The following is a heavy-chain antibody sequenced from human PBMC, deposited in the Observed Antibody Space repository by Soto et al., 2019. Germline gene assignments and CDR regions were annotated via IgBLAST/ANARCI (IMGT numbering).Heavy chain of an antibody. CDR1: GDSVSSNSAA. Sequence: PSQTLSLTCAISGDSVSSNSAAWNWIRQSPSRGLEWLGRTYYRSKWYNDYAVSVKSRITINPDTSKNQFSLQLTSVTPEDTAVYYCARAPYDFWSGYSPTFDPWGQGTLVTVS. CDR3: ARAPYDFWSGYSPTFDP. D-gene: IGHD3-3*01. J-gene: IGHJ5*02. V-gene: IGHV6-1*01. CDR2: TYYRSKWYN.